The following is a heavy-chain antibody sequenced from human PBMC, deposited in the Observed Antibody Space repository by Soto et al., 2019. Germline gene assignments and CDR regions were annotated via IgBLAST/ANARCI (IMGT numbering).Heavy chain of an antibody. CDR3: AKGFIRTSGGEGFDP. D-gene: IGHD2-2*01. V-gene: IGHV3-9*01. CDR2: IRWNSGSI. J-gene: IGHJ5*02. CDR1: GFTFDSYA. Sequence: EVQLVESGGGLVQPGRSLRLSCAASGFTFDSYAMHWVRQAPGKGLEWVSGIRWNSGSIGYADSVKGRFTISRDNAKNTLYLQMNSLRAEDTAVYYCAKGFIRTSGGEGFDPWGQGTLVTVSS.